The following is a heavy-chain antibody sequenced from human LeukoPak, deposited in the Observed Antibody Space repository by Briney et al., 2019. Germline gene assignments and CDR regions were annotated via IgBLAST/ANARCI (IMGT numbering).Heavy chain of an antibody. D-gene: IGHD7-27*01. CDR1: GFTFSSYG. V-gene: IGHV3-23*01. CDR3: ARDATRTGDSYYYYYMDV. Sequence: GGSLRLSCVASGFTFSSYGMSWVRQAPGKGLEWVSGISGSGGGTYYADSVKGRFTISRDNSKNTLYLQMNSLRAEDTAVYYCARDATRTGDSYYYYYMDVWGKGTTVTVSS. CDR2: ISGSGGGT. J-gene: IGHJ6*03.